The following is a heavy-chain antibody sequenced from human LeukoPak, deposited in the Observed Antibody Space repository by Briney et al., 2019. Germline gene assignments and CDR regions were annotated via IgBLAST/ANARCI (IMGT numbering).Heavy chain of an antibody. D-gene: IGHD3-22*01. J-gene: IGHJ4*02. CDR1: GGSIRGGNHY. V-gene: IGHV4-61*02. CDR2: IGTSGTT. Sequence: SETLSLTCTVSGGSIRGGNHYWSWIRQPAGKGLEWIGRIGTSGTTNYNPSLNSRVTISLDTSKNQFSLKLSSVTAADTAVYYCARGGWNKFDYWGQGTLVTVSS. CDR3: ARGGWNKFDY.